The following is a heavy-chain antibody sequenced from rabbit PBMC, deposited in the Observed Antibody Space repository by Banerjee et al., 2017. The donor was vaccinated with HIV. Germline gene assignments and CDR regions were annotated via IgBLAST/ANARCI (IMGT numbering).Heavy chain of an antibody. V-gene: IGHV1S45*01. CDR1: GFSFSSSYW. J-gene: IGHJ4*01. D-gene: IGHD1-1*01. CDR3: ARFASLNDL. Sequence: QEQLEESGGDLVKPEGSLTLTCTASGFSFSSSYWICWVRQAPGKGLEWIACIDAGSSGGTVYASWAKGRFTISKTSSTTVTLQMTSLTAADTATYFCARFASLNDLWGPGTLVTVS. CDR2: IDAGSSGGT.